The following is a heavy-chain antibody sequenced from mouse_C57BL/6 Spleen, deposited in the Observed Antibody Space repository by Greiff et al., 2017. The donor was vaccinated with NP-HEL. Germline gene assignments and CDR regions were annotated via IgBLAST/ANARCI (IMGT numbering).Heavy chain of an antibody. D-gene: IGHD2-4*01. CDR3: ARDDYDYGFAY. CDR1: GFTFSSYA. CDR2: ISDGGSYT. V-gene: IGHV5-4*01. J-gene: IGHJ3*01. Sequence: EVKVVESGGGLVKPGGSLKLSCAASGFTFSSYAMSWVRQTPEKRLEWVATISDGGSYTYYPDNVKGRFTISRDNAKNNLYLQMSHLKSEDTAMYYCARDDYDYGFAYWGQGTLVTVSA.